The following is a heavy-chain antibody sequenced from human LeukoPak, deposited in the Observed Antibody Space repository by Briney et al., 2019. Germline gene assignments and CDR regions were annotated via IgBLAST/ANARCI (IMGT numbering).Heavy chain of an antibody. CDR1: GFNIDIDT. CDR3: ARIYAPPLVSGVVHEAINY. CDR2: ISTSGRYI. Sequence: GGSLRLSCAASGFNIDIDTMNWVRQAPGKGLERVSSISTSGRYIFYADSVKGRFTISRYNAKNSLYLQMNSLRAEDTAIYYCARIYAPPLVSGVVHEAINYWGQGTLVTVSS. J-gene: IGHJ4*02. V-gene: IGHV3-21*01. D-gene: IGHD3-3*01.